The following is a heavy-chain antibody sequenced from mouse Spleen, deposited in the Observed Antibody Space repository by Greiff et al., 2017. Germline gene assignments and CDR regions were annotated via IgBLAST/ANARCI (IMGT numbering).Heavy chain of an antibody. J-gene: IGHJ3*01. CDR3: AGGGTTPAWFAY. CDR2: IDPSDSYT. V-gene: IGHV1-59*01. Sequence: VQLQQPGAELVRPGTSVKLSCKASGYTFTSYWMHWVKQRPGQGLEWIGVIDPSDSYTNYNQKFKGKATLTVDTSSSTAYMQLSSLTSEDSAVYYCAGGGTTPAWFAYWGQGTLVTVSA. CDR1: GYTFTSYW. D-gene: IGHD1-1*01.